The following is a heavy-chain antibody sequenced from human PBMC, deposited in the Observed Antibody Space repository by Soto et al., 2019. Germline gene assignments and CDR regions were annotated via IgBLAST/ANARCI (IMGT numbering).Heavy chain of an antibody. J-gene: IGHJ3*02. CDR3: ATVTFFGGNDAFDI. D-gene: IGHD3-10*01. CDR2: FDPEDDKT. CDR1: GYTLTELS. V-gene: IGHV1-24*01. Sequence: GASVKVSCKVSGYTLTELSMHWVRQAPGKGLEWMGGFDPEDDKTIYAQKFQGSVTMTEDTSTDTAYMELSSLRSEDTAVYYCATVTFFGGNDAFDIWGQGTMVTVSS.